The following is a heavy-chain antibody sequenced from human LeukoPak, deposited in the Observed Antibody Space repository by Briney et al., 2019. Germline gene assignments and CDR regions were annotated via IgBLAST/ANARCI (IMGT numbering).Heavy chain of an antibody. J-gene: IGHJ4*02. V-gene: IGHV3-53*01. CDR1: GFTFSSYS. CDR2: LYSDGST. Sequence: TGGSLRLSCAASGFTFSSYSMNWVRQAPGKGLEWVSVLYSDGSTYHADSVKGRFTISRDNSKNTLYLQMNSLRAEDTAVYYCARAPYGDNGYTAKVADYWGQGTLVTVSS. CDR3: ARAPYGDNGYTAKVADY. D-gene: IGHD3-16*01.